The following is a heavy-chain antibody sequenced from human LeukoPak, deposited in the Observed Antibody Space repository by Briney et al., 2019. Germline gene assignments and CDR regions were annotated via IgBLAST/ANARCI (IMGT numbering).Heavy chain of an antibody. V-gene: IGHV1-3*03. Sequence: ASVKVSCKASGYTFTSYAMHWVRQAAGQRLEWMGWINAGNGNTKYSQEFQGRVTITRDTSASTAYMELSSLRSEDMAVYYCARAIIGYSGYDLDYWGRGTLVTVSS. CDR3: ARAIIGYSGYDLDY. CDR1: GYTFTSYA. CDR2: INAGNGNT. D-gene: IGHD5-12*01. J-gene: IGHJ4*02.